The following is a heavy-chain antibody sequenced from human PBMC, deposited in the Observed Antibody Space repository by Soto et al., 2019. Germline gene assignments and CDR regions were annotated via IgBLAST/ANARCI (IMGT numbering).Heavy chain of an antibody. D-gene: IGHD5-18*01. Sequence: QVQLVQSGAEVKKPGASVKVSCKTSGYTFTSYGFSWVRQAPGQGLEWMGWISAYNGNTNYAQKHQGRVTMTPDTSTSTAYMELRSRRSADTAVYYCAAPLSYSYGLDYWGQGTLVTVSS. CDR3: AAPLSYSYGLDY. CDR2: ISAYNGNT. V-gene: IGHV1-18*01. J-gene: IGHJ4*02. CDR1: GYTFTSYG.